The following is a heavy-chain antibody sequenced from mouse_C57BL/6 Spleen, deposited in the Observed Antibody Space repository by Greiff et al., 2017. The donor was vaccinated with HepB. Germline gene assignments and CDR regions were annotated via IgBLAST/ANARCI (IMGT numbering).Heavy chain of an antibody. Sequence: VQLQQSGPVLVKPGASVKMSCKASGYTFTDYYMNWVKQSHGKSLEWIGVINPYNGGTSYNQKFKGKATLTVDKSSSTAYMELNSLTSEDSAVYYCARDGKEAMDYWGQGTSVTVSS. D-gene: IGHD2-1*01. CDR3: ARDGKEAMDY. J-gene: IGHJ4*01. CDR1: GYTFTDYY. CDR2: INPYNGGT. V-gene: IGHV1-19*01.